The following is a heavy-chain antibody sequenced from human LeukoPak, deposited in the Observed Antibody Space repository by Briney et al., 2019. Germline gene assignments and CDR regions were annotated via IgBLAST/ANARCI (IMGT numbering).Heavy chain of an antibody. CDR3: AIPLTSGSYYTPFFDY. CDR2: FDPEDGET. CDR1: GYTLTELS. J-gene: IGHJ4*02. Sequence: ASVKVSCKVSGYTLTELSMHWVRQAPGKGLEWMGGFDPEDGETIYAQKFQGRVTMTEDTSTDTAYMELSSLRSDDTAVYYCAIPLTSGSYYTPFFDYWGQGTLVTVSS. V-gene: IGHV1-24*01. D-gene: IGHD1-26*01.